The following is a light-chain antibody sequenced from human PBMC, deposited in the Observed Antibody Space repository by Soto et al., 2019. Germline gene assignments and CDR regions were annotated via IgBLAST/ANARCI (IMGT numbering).Light chain of an antibody. Sequence: EIVLAQSPASLSLSPGEGATLSCRASQSVRTYLSWYQQKPGQAPRLLIHDASNRATGIPARFSGSGSGTDFTLTISSLEPEDFAVYYCQQHNSWPLTFGEGTKVDIK. CDR2: DAS. CDR1: QSVRTY. CDR3: QQHNSWPLT. J-gene: IGKJ4*01. V-gene: IGKV3-11*01.